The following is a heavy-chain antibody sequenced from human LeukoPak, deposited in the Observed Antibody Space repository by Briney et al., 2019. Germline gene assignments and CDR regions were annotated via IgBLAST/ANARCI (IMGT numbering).Heavy chain of an antibody. V-gene: IGHV4-34*01. D-gene: IGHD3-3*01. Sequence: SETLSLTCAVYGGSFSGYYWSWIRQPPGKGLEWIGEINHSGSTNYNPSLKSRVTISVDTSKNQFSLKLSSVTAADTAVYYCARVGYDFWRGYYLFDYWGQGTLVTVSS. CDR2: INHSGST. J-gene: IGHJ4*02. CDR3: ARVGYDFWRGYYLFDY. CDR1: GGSFSGYY.